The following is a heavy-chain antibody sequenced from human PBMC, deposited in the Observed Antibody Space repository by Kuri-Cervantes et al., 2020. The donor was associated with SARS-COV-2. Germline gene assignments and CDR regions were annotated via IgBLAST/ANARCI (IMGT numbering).Heavy chain of an antibody. D-gene: IGHD3-22*01. CDR3: ARGSYDSSGYYFEDY. J-gene: IGHJ4*02. Sequence: GSLRLSCTVSGGSISSYYWSWIRQPPGKGLEWMGYIHCSGTTTYSPSLKSRLTISVDTPKNQFSLKVTSVTAADTAVYYCARGSYDSSGYYFEDYWGQGTLVTVSS. CDR1: GGSISSYY. V-gene: IGHV4-59*01. CDR2: IHCSGTT.